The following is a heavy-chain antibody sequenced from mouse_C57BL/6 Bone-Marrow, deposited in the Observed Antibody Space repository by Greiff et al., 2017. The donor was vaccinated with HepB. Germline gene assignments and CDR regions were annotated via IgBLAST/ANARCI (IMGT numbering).Heavy chain of an antibody. CDR3: ARDYSNYRAWFAY. V-gene: IGHV1-19*01. J-gene: IGHJ3*01. CDR2: INPYNGGT. D-gene: IGHD2-5*01. CDR1: GYTFTDYY. Sequence: VQLQQSGPVLVKPGASVKMSCKASGYTFTDYYMNWVKQSHGKSLERIGVINPYNGGTSYNQKFKGKATLTVDKSSSTAYMELNSLTSEDSAVYYCARDYSNYRAWFAYWGQGTLVTVSA.